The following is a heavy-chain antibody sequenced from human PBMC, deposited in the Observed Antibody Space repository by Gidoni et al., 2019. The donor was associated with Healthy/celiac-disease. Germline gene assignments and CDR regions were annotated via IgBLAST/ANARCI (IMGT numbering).Heavy chain of an antibody. CDR3: ARGPITMVRGVIIANWFDP. CDR2: IYYSWST. J-gene: IGHJ5*02. D-gene: IGHD3-10*01. CDR1: GGSISSSSYY. Sequence: QLQLQESGPGLVKPSETLSLTCTVSGGSISSSSYYRGWLRQPPGTGLEGIGVIYYSWSTYHNPSLKSRVTISVDTSKNQFSLKLSSVTAADTAVYYCARGPITMVRGVIIANWFDPWGQGTLVTVSS. V-gene: IGHV4-39*07.